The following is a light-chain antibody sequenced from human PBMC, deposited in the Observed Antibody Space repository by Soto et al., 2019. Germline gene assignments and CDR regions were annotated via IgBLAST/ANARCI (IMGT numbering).Light chain of an antibody. CDR2: GAS. Sequence: EVVLTQSPGTLSLSPGERATLSCRASQSVSSNYLAWYQQKPGQAPRLLISGASSRATGIPDRFSGSGSGTDFTLTIGRLEPEDFAVYYCQQYDTSPYTFGQGTKLEIK. J-gene: IGKJ2*01. CDR1: QSVSSNY. V-gene: IGKV3-20*01. CDR3: QQYDTSPYT.